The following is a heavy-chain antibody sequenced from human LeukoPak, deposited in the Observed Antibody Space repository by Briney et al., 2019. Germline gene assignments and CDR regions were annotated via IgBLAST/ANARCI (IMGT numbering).Heavy chain of an antibody. Sequence: GGSLRLSCAASGFSLSNSAMSWVRQAPGKGLEWVSLIIASSGSTFYTDSVKGRFTISRDNSKNMLYLQMNSLRAEDTAVDYCAKGAYDYIEMGYFDYWGQGTLVTVSS. CDR3: AKGAYDYIEMGYFDY. D-gene: IGHD5-12*01. V-gene: IGHV3-23*01. CDR2: IIASSGST. CDR1: GFSLSNSA. J-gene: IGHJ4*02.